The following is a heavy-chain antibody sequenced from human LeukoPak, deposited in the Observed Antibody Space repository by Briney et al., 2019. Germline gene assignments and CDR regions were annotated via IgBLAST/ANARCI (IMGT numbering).Heavy chain of an antibody. CDR2: ISYDGSNR. CDR1: GFTFSNYG. J-gene: IGHJ4*02. Sequence: GGSLRLSCAASGFTFSNYGMHWVRQAPGKGLEWVAVISYDGSNRKYADSVKGRFTISRDNSKNTLDLQMNSLRAEDTAVYYCAKVALLYSDYDYSIDYWGQGTLVTVSS. V-gene: IGHV3-30*18. CDR3: AKVALLYSDYDYSIDY. D-gene: IGHD5-12*01.